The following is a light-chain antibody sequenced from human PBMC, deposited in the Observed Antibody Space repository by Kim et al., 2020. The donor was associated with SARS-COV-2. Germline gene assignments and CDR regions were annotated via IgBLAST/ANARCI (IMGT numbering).Light chain of an antibody. J-gene: IGLJ3*02. CDR2: SND. CDR3: AAWDDSLNGWV. V-gene: IGLV1-44*01. Sequence: GQRVTISCSGSSSNIGSNIVNWYQQFPGAAPKLLIYSNDQRPSGVPDRLSGSKFGTSASLAISGLQSDDEADYYCAAWDDSLNGWVFGGGTQLTVL. CDR1: SSNIGSNI.